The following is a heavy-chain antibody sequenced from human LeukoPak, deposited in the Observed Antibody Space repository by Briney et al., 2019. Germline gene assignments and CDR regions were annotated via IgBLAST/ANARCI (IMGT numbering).Heavy chain of an antibody. D-gene: IGHD5-18*01. Sequence: GGSLRLSCAAPGFTFSSYWMSWVRQAPGKGLEWVANIKQDGSETYYVDSVKGRFTISRDNAKNSLYLQMNSLSAEDTAVYYCARDPPWKMHLWLCYFDYWGQGTLVTVSS. V-gene: IGHV3-7*01. CDR2: IKQDGSET. CDR1: GFTFSSYW. J-gene: IGHJ4*02. CDR3: ARDPPWKMHLWLCYFDY.